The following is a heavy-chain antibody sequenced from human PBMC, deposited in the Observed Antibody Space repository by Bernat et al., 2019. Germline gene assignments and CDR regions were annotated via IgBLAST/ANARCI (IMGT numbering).Heavy chain of an antibody. D-gene: IGHD6-6*01. J-gene: IGHJ4*02. CDR2: IWYDGSNK. V-gene: IGHV3-33*01. CDR1: GFTFSSYG. CDR3: ARAPQYSSSPCFDY. Sequence: QVQLVESGGGVVQPGRSLRLSCAASGFTFSSYGMLWVRQAPRKGVEWVALIWYDGSNKYYADSVKGRFTISRDNSKNTLYLQMNSLRAEDTAVYYCARAPQYSSSPCFDYRGQGTLVTVSA.